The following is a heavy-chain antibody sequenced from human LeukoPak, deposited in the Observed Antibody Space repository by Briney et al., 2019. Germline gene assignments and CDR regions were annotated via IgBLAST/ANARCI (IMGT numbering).Heavy chain of an antibody. V-gene: IGHV3-23*01. CDR2: ISGSGGST. Sequence: GGSLRLSCAASGFTFSSYGMSWVRQAPGKGLEWVSAISGSGGSTYYADSVKGRFTISRDNSKNTLYLQMNSLRAEDTAVYYCARDPDQSSGWLDWGQGTLVTVSS. CDR3: ARDPDQSSGWLD. D-gene: IGHD6-19*01. CDR1: GFTFSSYG. J-gene: IGHJ4*02.